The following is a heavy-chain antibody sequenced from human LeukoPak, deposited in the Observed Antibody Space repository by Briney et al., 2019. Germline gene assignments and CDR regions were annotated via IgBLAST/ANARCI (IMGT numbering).Heavy chain of an antibody. CDR2: IYYSGST. D-gene: IGHD5-24*01. Sequence: SETLSLTCTVSGGSISSGSYYWSWIRQPPGKGLEWIGYIYYSGSTKYNPSLKSRVTISVDTSKNQFSLKLSSVTAADTAVYYCARSPRASNAGRDGYNLRYYFDYWGQGTLVTVSS. J-gene: IGHJ4*02. V-gene: IGHV4-61*01. CDR1: GGSISSGSYY. CDR3: ARSPRASNAGRDGYNLRYYFDY.